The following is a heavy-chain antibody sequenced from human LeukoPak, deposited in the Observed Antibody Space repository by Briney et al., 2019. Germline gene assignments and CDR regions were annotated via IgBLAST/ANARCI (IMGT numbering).Heavy chain of an antibody. CDR2: IHSIGGT. CDR3: ARAVGASYYYYMDV. D-gene: IGHD1-26*01. CDR1: GGSISDYY. V-gene: IGHV4-59*12. J-gene: IGHJ6*03. Sequence: PSETLSLTCTVSGGSISDYYWTWLRQPPEKGLEWIGYIHSIGGTNYNPSLKSRVTISVDTSKNQFSLKLSSVTAADTAVYYCARAVGASYYYYMDVWGKGTTVTISS.